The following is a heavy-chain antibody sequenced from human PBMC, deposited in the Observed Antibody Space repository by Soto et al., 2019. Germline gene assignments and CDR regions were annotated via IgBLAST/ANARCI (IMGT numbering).Heavy chain of an antibody. CDR3: AKDGVVVVVAATLDY. CDR1: GFTFSSYG. V-gene: IGHV3-30*18. D-gene: IGHD2-15*01. CDR2: ISYDGSNK. J-gene: IGHJ4*02. Sequence: GGSLRLSCAASGFTFSSYGMHWVRQAPGKGLEWVAVISYDGSNKYYADSVKGRFTISRDNSKNTLYLQMNSLRAEDTAVYYCAKDGVVVVVAATLDYWGQGTLVTVSS.